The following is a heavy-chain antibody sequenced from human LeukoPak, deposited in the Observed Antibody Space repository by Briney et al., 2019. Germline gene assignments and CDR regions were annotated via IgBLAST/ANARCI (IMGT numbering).Heavy chain of an antibody. D-gene: IGHD2-21*02. CDR3: ARRHGDSDYYYYYGMDV. J-gene: IGHJ6*02. CDR2: IYYSGST. CDR1: GGSISSYY. V-gene: IGHV4-59*01. Sequence: PSETLSLTCTVSGGSISSYYWSWIRQPPGKGLEWIGYIYYSGSTNYNPSLKSRVTISVDTSKNQFSLKLSSVTAADTAVYYCARRHGDSDYYYYYGMDVWGQGTTVTVSS.